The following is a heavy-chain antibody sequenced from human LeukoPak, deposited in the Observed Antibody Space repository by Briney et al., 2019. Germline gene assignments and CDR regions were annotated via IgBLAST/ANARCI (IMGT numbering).Heavy chain of an antibody. CDR2: IIPIFGTA. Sequence: SVKVSCKASGGTFSSYAISWVRQAPGQGLEWMGGIIPIFGTANYAQKFQGRVTITADESTSTAYMELSSLRSEDTAVYYCARTYSYDHFYFDYWGQGTLVTVSS. J-gene: IGHJ4*02. D-gene: IGHD5-18*01. CDR1: GGTFSSYA. V-gene: IGHV1-69*13. CDR3: ARTYSYDHFYFDY.